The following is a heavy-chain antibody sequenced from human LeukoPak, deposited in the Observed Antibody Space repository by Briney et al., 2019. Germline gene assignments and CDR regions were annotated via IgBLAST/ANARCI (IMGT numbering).Heavy chain of an antibody. V-gene: IGHV4-34*01. CDR1: GGSFSGYY. D-gene: IGHD6-13*01. CDR2: INHSGST. J-gene: IGHJ6*02. Sequence: KPSETLSLTCAVHGGSFSGYYWSWIRQPPGKGLEWIGEINHSGSTNYNPSLKSRVTISVDTSKNQFSLKLSSVTAADTAVYYCARDSHHAGTFYYGMDVWGQGTTVTVSS. CDR3: ARDSHHAGTFYYGMDV.